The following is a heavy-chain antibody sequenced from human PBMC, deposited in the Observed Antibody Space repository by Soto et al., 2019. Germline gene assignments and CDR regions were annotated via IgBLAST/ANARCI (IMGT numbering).Heavy chain of an antibody. CDR3: ARDHDYYSIDY. J-gene: IGHJ4*02. D-gene: IGHD3-22*01. Sequence: ASVKVSCKASGYTFTSYGISWVRQAPGQGLEWMGRISAYNGNTNYAQKLQGRVAMTTDTSTSTAYMELRSLRSDDTAVYYCARDHDYYSIDYWGQGTLVTVSS. CDR2: ISAYNGNT. V-gene: IGHV1-18*01. CDR1: GYTFTSYG.